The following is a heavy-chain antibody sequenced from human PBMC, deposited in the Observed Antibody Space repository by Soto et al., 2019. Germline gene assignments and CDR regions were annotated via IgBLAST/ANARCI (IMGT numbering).Heavy chain of an antibody. CDR1: GGTISSYY. J-gene: IGHJ3*02. Sequence: TSETLSLTCPVSGGTISSYYWSWIRQPPGKGLEWIGYIYYSGSTNYNPSLKSRVTISVDTSKNQFSLKLSSVTAADTAVYYCARVRPYYGRAFDIWGQGTMVTVSS. CDR2: IYYSGST. D-gene: IGHD3-10*01. CDR3: ARVRPYYGRAFDI. V-gene: IGHV4-59*01.